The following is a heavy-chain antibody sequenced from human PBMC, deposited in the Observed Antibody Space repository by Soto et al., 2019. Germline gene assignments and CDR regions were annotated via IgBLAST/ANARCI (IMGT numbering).Heavy chain of an antibody. CDR2: IYSGGST. V-gene: IGHV3-53*01. CDR3: ARAEAYYDFWSGYDYYYYGMDV. D-gene: IGHD3-3*01. Sequence: PGGSLRLSCAASGFTVSSNYMSWVRQAPGKGLEWVSVIYSGGSTYYADSVKGRFTISRDNSKNTLYLQMNSLRAEDTAVYYCARAEAYYDFWSGYDYYYYGMDVWGQGTTVTVSS. J-gene: IGHJ6*02. CDR1: GFTVSSNY.